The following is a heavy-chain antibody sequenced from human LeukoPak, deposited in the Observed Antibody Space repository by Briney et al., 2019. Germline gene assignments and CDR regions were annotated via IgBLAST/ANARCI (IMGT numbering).Heavy chain of an antibody. D-gene: IGHD3-22*01. CDR3: AGHYDSSGYRVDVFDI. J-gene: IGHJ3*02. Sequence: PGGSLRLSCAASGFTFSTYWMSWVRQAPGKGLEWVANIKQDGSEKDYVDSVKGRFTISRDNAKNSLYLQMNSLRAEDTAVYFCAGHYDSSGYRVDVFDIWGQGTMVTVSS. CDR2: IKQDGSEK. CDR1: GFTFSTYW. V-gene: IGHV3-7*01.